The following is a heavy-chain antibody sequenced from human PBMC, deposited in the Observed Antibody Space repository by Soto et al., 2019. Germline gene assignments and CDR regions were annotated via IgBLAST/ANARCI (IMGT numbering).Heavy chain of an antibody. J-gene: IGHJ6*02. CDR3: AKDLLPSGIVGASGMDV. CDR1: GFTFSSYG. CDR2: ISYDGSNK. D-gene: IGHD1-26*01. Sequence: GGSLRLSCAASGFTFSSYGMHWVRQAPGKGLEWVAVISYDGSNKYYADSVKGRFTISRDNSKNTLYLQMNSLRAEDTAVYYCAKDLLPSGIVGASGMDVWGQGTTVTVSS. V-gene: IGHV3-30*18.